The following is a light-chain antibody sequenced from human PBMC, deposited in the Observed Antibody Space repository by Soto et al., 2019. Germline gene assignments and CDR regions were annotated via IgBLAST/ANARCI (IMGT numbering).Light chain of an antibody. CDR1: QSVNSN. CDR3: QQYNNWPQT. J-gene: IGKJ1*01. CDR2: GTS. Sequence: EIVMTQSPATLSLSPGERATLSCRASQSVNSNLAWYQQKAGQAPRLLIYGTSTRATGIPARFSGSGSGTDFTLTISSLQFEDVAVYYCQQYNNWPQTFGQGTKVDIK. V-gene: IGKV3-15*01.